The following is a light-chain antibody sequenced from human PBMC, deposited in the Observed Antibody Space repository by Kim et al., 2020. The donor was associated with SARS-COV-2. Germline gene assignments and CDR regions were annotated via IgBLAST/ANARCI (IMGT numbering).Light chain of an antibody. CDR3: QQRFKWPLT. CDR1: QSVGSS. J-gene: IGKJ4*02. CDR2: AAS. Sequence: EIVLTQSPATLSLSPGERATLSCRASQSVGSSLAWYQQKPGQAPRLLIYAASTRATGIPARFSGSGSGTDFTLTISSLEPEDFAVYYCQQRFKWPLTFGGGTKVDIK. V-gene: IGKV3-11*01.